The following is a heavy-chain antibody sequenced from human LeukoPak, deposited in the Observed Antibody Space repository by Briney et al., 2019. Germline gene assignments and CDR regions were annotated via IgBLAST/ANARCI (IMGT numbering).Heavy chain of an antibody. Sequence: SETLSLTCAVSGGSISSGGYSGSWIRQPPGKGLEWIGYIYHSGSTYYNPSLKSRVTISVDRSKNQFSLKLSSVTAADTAVYYCARGIVATDWGQGTLVTVPS. CDR1: GGSISSGGYS. CDR3: ARGIVATD. CDR2: IYHSGST. J-gene: IGHJ4*02. V-gene: IGHV4-30-2*01. D-gene: IGHD5-12*01.